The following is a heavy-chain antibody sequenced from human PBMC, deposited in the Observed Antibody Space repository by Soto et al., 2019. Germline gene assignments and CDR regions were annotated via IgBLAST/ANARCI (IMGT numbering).Heavy chain of an antibody. Sequence: SVKVSCKASGFTFTSSAVQWVRQARGQRLEWIGWIVVGSGNTNYAQKFQERVTITRDMSTSTAYMELSSLRSEDTAVYYCAAYHYSGRAAHDFWGQGTLVTVSS. V-gene: IGHV1-58*01. CDR1: GFTFTSSA. J-gene: IGHJ4*02. D-gene: IGHD1-26*01. CDR2: IVVGSGNT. CDR3: AAYHYSGRAAHDF.